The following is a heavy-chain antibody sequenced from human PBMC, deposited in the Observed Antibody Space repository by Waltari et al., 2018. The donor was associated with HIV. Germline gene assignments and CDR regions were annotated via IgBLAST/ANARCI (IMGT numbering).Heavy chain of an antibody. V-gene: IGHV3-53*02. CDR1: GFTVSTNS. CDR2: LYSGGTP. D-gene: IGHD3-10*01. CDR3: TRGPPSGYWYFDL. Sequence: EVQLVETGGDLNQPGGSLRLSCAASGFTVSTNSMGWVRQAPGKGLEWVSFLYSGGTPYYADSVKGRFTISRDSSENTVDLQMNSLRAEDTAVYYCTRGPPSGYWYFDLWGRGTLVTVSS. J-gene: IGHJ2*01.